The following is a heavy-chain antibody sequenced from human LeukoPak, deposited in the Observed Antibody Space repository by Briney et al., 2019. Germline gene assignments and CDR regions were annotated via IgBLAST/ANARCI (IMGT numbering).Heavy chain of an antibody. CDR2: ISSSSSTI. CDR1: GFTFSSYS. CDR3: ALDCSSTSCYYYYYYGMDV. Sequence: GGSLRLSCAASGFTFSSYSMNWVRQAPGKGLEWVSYISSSSSTIYYADSVKGRFTISRDNAKNSLYLQMNSLRDEDTAVYYCALDCSSTSCYYYYYYGMDVWGQGTTVTVSS. V-gene: IGHV3-48*02. D-gene: IGHD2-2*01. J-gene: IGHJ6*02.